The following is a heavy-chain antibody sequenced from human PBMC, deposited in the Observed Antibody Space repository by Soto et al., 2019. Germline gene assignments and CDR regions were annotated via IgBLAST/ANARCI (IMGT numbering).Heavy chain of an antibody. J-gene: IGHJ4*01. Sequence: SETLSLTCTVSGGSISSYYWSWIRQPPGKGLEWIGYIYYSGSTNYNPSLKSRVTISVDTSKNQFSLKLRSVTAADTAVYYCSRANPTMIGIDYSSQGTLVTVSS. CDR3: SRANPTMIGIDY. V-gene: IGHV4-59*01. D-gene: IGHD3-22*01. CDR1: GGSISSYY. CDR2: IYYSGST.